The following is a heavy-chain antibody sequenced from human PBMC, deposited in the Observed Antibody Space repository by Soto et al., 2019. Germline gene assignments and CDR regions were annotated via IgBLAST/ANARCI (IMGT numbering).Heavy chain of an antibody. V-gene: IGHV1-24*01. CDR3: ATSAVVVAATPGYYYYYMDV. CDR1: GYTLTELS. D-gene: IGHD2-15*01. Sequence: ASVKVSCKVSGYTLTELSMHWVRQAPGKGLEWMGGFDPEDGETIYAQKFQGRVTMTEDTSTDTAYMELSSLRSGDTAVYYCATSAVVVAATPGYYYYYMDVWGKGTTVTVSS. J-gene: IGHJ6*03. CDR2: FDPEDGET.